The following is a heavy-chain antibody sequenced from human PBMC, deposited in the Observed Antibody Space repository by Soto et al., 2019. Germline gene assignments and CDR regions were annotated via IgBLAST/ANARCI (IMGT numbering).Heavy chain of an antibody. CDR3: ARLIGNSWLDS. CDR1: GGGVSTNSAT. D-gene: IGHD2-8*01. J-gene: IGHJ5*01. V-gene: IGHV6-1*01. CDR2: TYYRSNWYT. Sequence: SQTLSLTCAISGGGVSTNSATWDWIRQSPSRGLEWLGRTYYRSNWYTDYAVSVKGRITISPDTSNNQLSLQLNSVTPDDTAVYYCARLIGNSWLDSWGQGTLVTVPQ.